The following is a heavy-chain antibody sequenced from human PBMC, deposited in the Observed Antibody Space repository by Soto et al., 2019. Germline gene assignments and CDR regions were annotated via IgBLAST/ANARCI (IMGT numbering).Heavy chain of an antibody. CDR1: GYTFTKYA. CDR2: INAGNGNT. V-gene: IGHV1-3*01. CDR3: GGGEGYCSGGTCYRWFDP. Sequence: QVQLVQSGAEVKKPGASVKVSCKASGYTFTKYALHWVRQAPGQRLEWMGWINAGNGNTKYSQKFQGRVTITRDTSGSTSYMQLSRLRSEDKAVYYCGGGEGYCSGGTCYRWFDPWGQGTLVTVSS. D-gene: IGHD2-15*01. J-gene: IGHJ5*02.